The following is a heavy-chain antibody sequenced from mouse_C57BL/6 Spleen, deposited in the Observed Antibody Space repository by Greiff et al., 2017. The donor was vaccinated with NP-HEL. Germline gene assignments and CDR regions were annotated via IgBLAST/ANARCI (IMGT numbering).Heavy chain of an antibody. CDR2: IYPGDGDT. V-gene: IGHV1-82*01. CDR3: AKGGPFAY. Sequence: VQLQQSGPELVKPGASVKISCKASGYAFSSSWMNWVKQRPGKGLEWIGRIYPGDGDTKYNGKFKGKATLTADKSSSTAYMQLSSLTSEDSAVYFCAKGGPFAYWGHGALVTVSA. J-gene: IGHJ3*01. CDR1: GYAFSSSW.